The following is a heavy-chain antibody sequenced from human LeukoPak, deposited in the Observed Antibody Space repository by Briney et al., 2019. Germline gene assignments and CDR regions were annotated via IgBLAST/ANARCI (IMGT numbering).Heavy chain of an antibody. D-gene: IGHD3-3*01. Sequence: PSQTLSLTCTVSGGSISSGDYYWSWIRQPPGTGLEWIGYIYYSGSTYYNPSLKSRATISVDTSKNQFSLKLSSVTAADTAVYYCVRITIFGVVIPYGMDVWGQGTTVTVSS. CDR2: IYYSGST. CDR3: VRITIFGVVIPYGMDV. J-gene: IGHJ6*02. V-gene: IGHV4-30-4*01. CDR1: GGSISSGDYY.